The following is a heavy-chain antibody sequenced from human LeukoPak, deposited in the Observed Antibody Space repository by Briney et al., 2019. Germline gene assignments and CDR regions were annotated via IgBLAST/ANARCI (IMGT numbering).Heavy chain of an antibody. J-gene: IGHJ4*02. Sequence: PSETLSLTGAVYGGSFSGYYWSWIRQHPGKGLEWIGYIYYSGSTYYNPSLKSRVTISVDTSKNQFSLKLSSVTAADTAVYYCARIDGYNRYYFDYWGQGTLVTVSS. D-gene: IGHD5-24*01. CDR2: IYYSGST. CDR1: GGSFSGYY. V-gene: IGHV4-31*11. CDR3: ARIDGYNRYYFDY.